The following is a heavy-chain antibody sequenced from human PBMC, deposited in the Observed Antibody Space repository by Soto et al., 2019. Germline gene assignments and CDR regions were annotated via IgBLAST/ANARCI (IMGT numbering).Heavy chain of an antibody. CDR2: INHSGST. Sequence: KTSETLSLTCAVYGGSFSGYYWSWIRQPPGKGLEWIGKINHSGSTNYNPSLTSRVTISVDTSKNQFSLKLSSVTAADTAVYYCARSRPAIVPAAMRVNYYYDMDVWGQGTTVTVSS. V-gene: IGHV4-34*01. CDR1: GGSFSGYY. CDR3: ARSRPAIVPAAMRVNYYYDMDV. J-gene: IGHJ6*02. D-gene: IGHD2-2*01.